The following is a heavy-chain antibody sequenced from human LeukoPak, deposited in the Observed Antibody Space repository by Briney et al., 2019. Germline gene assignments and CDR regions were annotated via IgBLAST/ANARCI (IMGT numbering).Heavy chain of an antibody. J-gene: IGHJ6*03. V-gene: IGHV1-46*01. Sequence: ASVKVSCKASAYTFTSDYVHWVRQAPGQRLEWMGVINLSGGSRSDVQKFQGRVTMTTDTSTSTAYMELRSLRSDDTAVYYCARDFFSYSGSFRSDMDVWGKGTTVTVSS. D-gene: IGHD1-26*01. CDR1: AYTFTSDY. CDR2: INLSGGSR. CDR3: ARDFFSYSGSFRSDMDV.